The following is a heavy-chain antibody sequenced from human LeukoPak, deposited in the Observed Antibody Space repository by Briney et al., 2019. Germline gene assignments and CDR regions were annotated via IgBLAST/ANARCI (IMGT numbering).Heavy chain of an antibody. CDR1: GFTFSSYG. Sequence: PGRSLRLSCAASGFTFSSYGMHWVRQAPGKGLEWVAVIWYDGSNKFYADSVKGQFTISRDNSKNTVYLQMNSLRAEDTAVYYCARDRYFGSGSIDYWGQGPLVTVSS. D-gene: IGHD3-10*01. V-gene: IGHV3-33*01. J-gene: IGHJ4*02. CDR3: ARDRYFGSGSIDY. CDR2: IWYDGSNK.